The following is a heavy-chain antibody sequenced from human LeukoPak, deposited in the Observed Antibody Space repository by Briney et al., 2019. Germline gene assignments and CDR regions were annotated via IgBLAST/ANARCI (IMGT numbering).Heavy chain of an antibody. V-gene: IGHV4-39*07. J-gene: IGHJ5*01. CDR3: ARNVSGYSSSWYDC. CDR2: INHSGST. Sequence: SETLSLTCTVSGGSISSSSYYWSWIRQPPGKGLEWIGEINHSGSTNYNPSLKSRVTISVDTSKNQFSLKLSSVTAADTAVYYCARNVSGYSSSWYDCWGQGTLVTVSS. CDR1: GGSISSSSYY. D-gene: IGHD6-13*01.